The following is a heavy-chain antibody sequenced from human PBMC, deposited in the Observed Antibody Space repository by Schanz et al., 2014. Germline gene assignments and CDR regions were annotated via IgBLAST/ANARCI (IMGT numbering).Heavy chain of an antibody. CDR3: ARSPGDFPGWFDS. V-gene: IGHV4-30-2*01. D-gene: IGHD4-17*01. Sequence: QLQLQESGSGLVKPSQTLSLTCGVSGGSISSGGSSWNWIRLPPGKGLEWIGYIYHSGSPYYNPSLKSRVTISVDRSRNQFSLILTSVTAADTAVYYCARSPGDFPGWFDSWGQGTLVTVSS. CDR2: IYHSGSP. J-gene: IGHJ5*01. CDR1: GGSISSGGSS.